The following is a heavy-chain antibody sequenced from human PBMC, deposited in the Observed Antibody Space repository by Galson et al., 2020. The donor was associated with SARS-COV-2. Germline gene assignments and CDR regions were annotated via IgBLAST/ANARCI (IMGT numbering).Heavy chain of an antibody. Sequence: GGSLRLSCQGSGFSFNDYWIGWVRQMPGKGLEWMGIIYPDDSDTRYSPSFQGQVTISADKSINTAYLQWRSLKASDTAMYYCTRRPASGTTNYDFWGQGTLVTVSS. V-gene: IGHV5-51*01. CDR3: TRRPASGTTNYDF. CDR1: GFSFNDYW. J-gene: IGHJ4*02. CDR2: IYPDDSDT. D-gene: IGHD1-7*01.